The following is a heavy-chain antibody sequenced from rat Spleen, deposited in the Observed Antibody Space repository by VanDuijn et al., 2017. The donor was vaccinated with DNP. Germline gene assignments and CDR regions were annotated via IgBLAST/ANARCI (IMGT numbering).Heavy chain of an antibody. J-gene: IGHJ2*01. D-gene: IGHD1-1*01. CDR1: GFTFSSYW. Sequence: EVQLVESGGDLVQPGRSLKLSCVASGFTFSSYWMYWIRQAPKKGLEWVATIFFDGSSTYYRDSVKGRFTVSRDNAKSTLYLQMDSLRAEDTATYYCTRGSGGDYWGQGVMVTVSS. V-gene: IGHV5-29*01. CDR2: IFFDGSST. CDR3: TRGSGGDY.